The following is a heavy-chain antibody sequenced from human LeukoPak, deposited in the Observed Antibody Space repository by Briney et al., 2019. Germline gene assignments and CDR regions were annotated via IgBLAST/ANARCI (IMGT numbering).Heavy chain of an antibody. CDR1: GFTFSSYW. CDR3: ARDGYLAPVIAFLDY. D-gene: IGHD2-2*03. Sequence: GGSRRLSCAAPGFTFSSYWMHWVRQSPGKGLEWVGQLKGDGSRANYADSVRGRFTISRDNAKNTVYLQLNSLRAEDTAVYYCARDGYLAPVIAFLDYWGQGTPVTVSS. J-gene: IGHJ4*02. V-gene: IGHV3-74*01. CDR2: LKGDGSRA.